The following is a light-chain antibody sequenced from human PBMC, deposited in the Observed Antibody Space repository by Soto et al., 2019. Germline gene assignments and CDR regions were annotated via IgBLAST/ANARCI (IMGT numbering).Light chain of an antibody. J-gene: IGKJ1*01. CDR1: QPINTKS. Sequence: EIVLTQSPATPSLSPGDGATLSCRASQPINTKSLAWYQQKSGQTPRLLIYATSTRAAGIPDRFSGSGSGTDFTLTLSGLEPEDFAMYYCHQSGTSATFGQGTKVEVK. CDR3: HQSGTSAT. CDR2: ATS. V-gene: IGKV3-20*01.